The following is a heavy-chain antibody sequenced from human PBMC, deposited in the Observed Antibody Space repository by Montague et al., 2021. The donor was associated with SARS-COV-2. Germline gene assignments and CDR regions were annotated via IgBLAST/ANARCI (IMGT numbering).Heavy chain of an antibody. CDR3: ARGALTGGNYDFGRGYSTRPLDY. D-gene: IGHD3-3*01. V-gene: IGHV4-34*01. Sequence: SETLSLTCAVYGGSFSAYYWSWIRQPPGKGLVWCGEVKDSGSTNYIPSPKSRVAISVDTSTNQFSLKLRSVTAADTAVYFCARGALTGGNYDFGRGYSTRPLDYWGQGTLVTVSS. CDR1: GGSFSAYY. J-gene: IGHJ4*02. CDR2: VKDSGST.